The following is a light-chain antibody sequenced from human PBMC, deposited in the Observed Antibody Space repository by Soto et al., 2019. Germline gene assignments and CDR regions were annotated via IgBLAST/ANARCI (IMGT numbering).Light chain of an antibody. CDR3: SSYTTSSTLV. CDR2: SNN. CDR1: SSNIGSNT. Sequence: QSVLTQPPSASGTPGQRVTISCSGSSSNIGSNTVNWYQQLPGTAPKLLIYSNNQRPSGVPDRFSGSKSGTSASLAISGLQPEDEADYYCSSYTTSSTLVFGTGTQLTVL. J-gene: IGLJ1*01. V-gene: IGLV1-44*01.